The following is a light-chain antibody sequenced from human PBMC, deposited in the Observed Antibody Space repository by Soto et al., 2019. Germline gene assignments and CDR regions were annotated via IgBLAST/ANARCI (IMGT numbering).Light chain of an antibody. CDR3: QQSHSSPPWT. CDR1: HSLITSY. V-gene: IGKV3-20*01. J-gene: IGKJ1*01. CDR2: GTS. Sequence: TLSLSLGERATLSCRASHSLITSYLAWYQQKVGQAPRLLIYGTSIRATGIPDRFSGSGSGTDFTLTISRLEPEDFAVYYCQQSHSSPPWTFGQGTKVDIK.